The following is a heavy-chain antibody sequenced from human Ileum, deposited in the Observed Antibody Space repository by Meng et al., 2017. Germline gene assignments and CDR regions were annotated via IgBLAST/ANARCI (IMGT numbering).Heavy chain of an antibody. J-gene: IGHJ4*02. V-gene: IGHV3-33*03. CDR2: IWHDGSKK. Sequence: QGQLVGSGGGVVQPGGSLRLSCAGSGFTFSNHGMHWVRQAPGKGLEWVAVIWHDGSKKYYVDSVKGRFTISRDSSKNTLYLQLNSLRAEDTAVYYCATDRGLYISGHLDQWGQGTLVTVSS. CDR3: ATDRGLYISGHLDQ. D-gene: IGHD6-19*01. CDR1: GFTFSNHG.